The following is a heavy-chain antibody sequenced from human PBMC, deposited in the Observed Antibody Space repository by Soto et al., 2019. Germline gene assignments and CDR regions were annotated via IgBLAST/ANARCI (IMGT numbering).Heavy chain of an antibody. CDR1: GGSISGYY. CDR2: MYNTGST. V-gene: IGHV4-59*01. J-gene: IGHJ6*02. Sequence: PSETLSLTCTVSGGSISGYYWSWIRQPPGKGLEWIGYMYNTGSTVYNPSFKSRVNISVDTSKNQFSLKLNSVTAADTAVYYCARDLWGYCGTDCYPLDVWGQGTTVTVS. D-gene: IGHD2-21*02. CDR3: ARDLWGYCGTDCYPLDV.